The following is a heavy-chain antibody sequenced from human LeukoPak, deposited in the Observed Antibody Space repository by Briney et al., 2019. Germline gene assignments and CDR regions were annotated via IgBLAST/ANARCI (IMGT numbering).Heavy chain of an antibody. Sequence: SETLSLTCTVSGDSISSYYWSWIWQPPGKGLEWIGYISYSGSTNYNPSLKSRVTISVDTSKNQFSLKLSSVTAADTAVYYCARDRWLGSWGQGTLVTVSS. V-gene: IGHV4-59*01. CDR3: ARDRWLGS. D-gene: IGHD3-22*01. J-gene: IGHJ4*02. CDR2: ISYSGST. CDR1: GDSISSYY.